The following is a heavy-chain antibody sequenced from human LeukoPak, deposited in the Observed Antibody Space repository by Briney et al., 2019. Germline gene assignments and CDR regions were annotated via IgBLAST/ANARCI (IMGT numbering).Heavy chain of an antibody. CDR2: IIPVFGTP. Sequence: SVKVSCKASGGTFSSYAISWVRQAPGQGLEWMGGIIPVFGTPNYAQEFQGRVRITADESTSTAYMELSSLRSEDTAVYYCARARGFDWFDPWGQGTLVTVSS. J-gene: IGHJ5*02. V-gene: IGHV1-69*13. CDR3: ARARGFDWFDP. D-gene: IGHD3-22*01. CDR1: GGTFSSYA.